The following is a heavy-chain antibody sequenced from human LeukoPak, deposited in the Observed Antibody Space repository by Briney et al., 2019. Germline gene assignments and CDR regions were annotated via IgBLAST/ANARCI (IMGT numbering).Heavy chain of an antibody. Sequence: PGGSLRLSCAASGFTFSSYAMHWVRQAPGKGLGWVAVISYDGSNKYYADSVKGRFTISRDNSKNTLYLQMNSLRAEDTAVYYCAREGGGSSSWYYYYGMDVWGQGTTVTVSS. V-gene: IGHV3-30-3*01. J-gene: IGHJ6*02. CDR1: GFTFSSYA. CDR3: AREGGGSSSWYYYYGMDV. CDR2: ISYDGSNK. D-gene: IGHD6-13*01.